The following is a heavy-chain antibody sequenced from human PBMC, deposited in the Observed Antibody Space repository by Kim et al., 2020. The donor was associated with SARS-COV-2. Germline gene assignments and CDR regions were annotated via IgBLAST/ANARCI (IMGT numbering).Heavy chain of an antibody. V-gene: IGHV3-30-3*01. D-gene: IGHD2-8*01. CDR1: GFTFSSYA. Sequence: GGSLRLSCAASGFTFSSYAMHWVRQAPGKGLEWVAVISYDGSNKYYADSVKGRFTISRDNSKNTLYLQMNSLRAEDTAVYYCARERPPLVLLTYAIGSSFDYWGQGTLVTVSS. J-gene: IGHJ4*02. CDR2: ISYDGSNK. CDR3: ARERPPLVLLTYAIGSSFDY.